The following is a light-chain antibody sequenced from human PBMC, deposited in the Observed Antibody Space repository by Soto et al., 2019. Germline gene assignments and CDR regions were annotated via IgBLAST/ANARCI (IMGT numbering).Light chain of an antibody. Sequence: QSVLTQPASVPGSPGQSITISCSGTSSDVGGSNLVSWYQQHPGKAPKLIIFEGDRRPSGVSGRFSGSKSGNTASLTISGLQAEDEADYYCCSFARTSSFYAFGTGTKVTVL. CDR2: EGD. J-gene: IGLJ1*01. CDR1: SSDVGGSNL. V-gene: IGLV2-23*01. CDR3: CSFARTSSFYA.